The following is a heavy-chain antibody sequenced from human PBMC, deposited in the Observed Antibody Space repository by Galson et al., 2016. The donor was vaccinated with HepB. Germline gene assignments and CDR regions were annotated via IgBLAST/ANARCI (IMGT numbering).Heavy chain of an antibody. J-gene: IGHJ4*02. CDR3: STAEPYTSNWKDAEFGGVADY. CDR2: IKSKTDDDAT. D-gene: IGHD6-13*01. Sequence: SLRLSCAGSGFTFTNAWMSWVRQAPGKGLEWVGRIKSKTDDDATDYAAPVKGRFTISRDDSKNTLYLQMNSLKTEDSAVYFCSTAEPYTSNWKDAEFGGVADYWGQGTLVTVSS. V-gene: IGHV3-15*01. CDR1: GFTFTNAW.